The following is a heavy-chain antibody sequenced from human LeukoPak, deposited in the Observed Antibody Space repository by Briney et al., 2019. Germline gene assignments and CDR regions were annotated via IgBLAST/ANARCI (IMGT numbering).Heavy chain of an antibody. CDR2: IYSAGNT. J-gene: IGHJ4*02. CDR3: ARSGGDYLFFDD. V-gene: IGHV3-66*01. CDR1: GFTFSNHW. Sequence: PGGSLRLSCAASGFTFSNHWMSWVRQAPGKGLEWVSVIYSAGNTYYADSVKGRFTISRDNSKNTLYPQMNSLRAEDTAVYFCARSGGDYLFFDDWGQGTLVTVSS. D-gene: IGHD2-21*02.